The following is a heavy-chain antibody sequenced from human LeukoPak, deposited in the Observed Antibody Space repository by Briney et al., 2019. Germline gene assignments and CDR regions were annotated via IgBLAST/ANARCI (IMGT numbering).Heavy chain of an antibody. CDR2: MNPNSGNT. J-gene: IGHJ4*02. CDR1: GYTFTSYD. CDR3: ARVTGHLWFGELSGPFDY. D-gene: IGHD3-10*01. Sequence: GASVKVSCKASGYTFTSYDINWVRQVTGQGLEWMGWMNPNSGNTGYAQKFQGRVTMTRNTSISTAYMELSSLRSEDTAVYYCARVTGHLWFGELSGPFDYWGQGTLVTVSS. V-gene: IGHV1-8*01.